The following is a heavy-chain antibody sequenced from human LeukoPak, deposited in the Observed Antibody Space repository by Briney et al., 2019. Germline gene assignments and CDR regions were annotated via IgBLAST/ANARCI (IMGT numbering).Heavy chain of an antibody. CDR2: IYYSGST. CDR1: GGSISSSSYY. J-gene: IGHJ4*02. CDR3: ARGRSGYSYGNLDY. Sequence: SETLSLTCTVSGGSISSSSYYWGWIRQPPGKGLEWIGSIYYSGSTYYSPSLKSRVTISVDTSKNQFSLKLSSVTAADTAVYYCARGRSGYSYGNLDYWGQGTLVTVSS. V-gene: IGHV4-39*07. D-gene: IGHD5-18*01.